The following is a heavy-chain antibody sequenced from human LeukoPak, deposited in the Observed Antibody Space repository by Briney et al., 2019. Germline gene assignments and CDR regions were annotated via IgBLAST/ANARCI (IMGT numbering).Heavy chain of an antibody. D-gene: IGHD3-22*01. CDR2: INPNSGGT. J-gene: IGHJ4*02. Sequence: ASVKVSCKAPGYTFTGYYMHLVRQAPGQGLEWMGWINPNSGGTNYAQKFQGRVTMTRDTSISTAYMELSRLRSDDTAVYYCARAPSSGYYYNYFDYWGQGTLVTVSS. CDR3: ARAPSSGYYYNYFDY. CDR1: GYTFTGYY. V-gene: IGHV1-2*02.